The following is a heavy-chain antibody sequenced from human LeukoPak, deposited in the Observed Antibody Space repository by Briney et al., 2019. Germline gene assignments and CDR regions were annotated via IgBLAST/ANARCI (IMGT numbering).Heavy chain of an antibody. D-gene: IGHD6-19*01. CDR1: GFTFSSYS. Sequence: TGGSLRLSCAASGFTFSSYSMNWVRQAPGKGLEWVANIKQDGSEKYYVDSVKGRFTISRDNAKNSLYLQMNSLRAEDTAVYYCARGRIAVAGTYIPSNWGPQLYYMDVWGKGTTVTVSS. J-gene: IGHJ6*03. CDR2: IKQDGSEK. V-gene: IGHV3-7*01. CDR3: ARGRIAVAGTYIPSNWGPQLYYMDV.